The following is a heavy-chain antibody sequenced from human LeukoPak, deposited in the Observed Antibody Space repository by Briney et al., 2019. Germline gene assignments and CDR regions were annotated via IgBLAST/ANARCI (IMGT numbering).Heavy chain of an antibody. J-gene: IGHJ4*02. CDR2: IKQDGSEK. CDR3: AREQTNVLLWFGEFSFDY. Sequence: PGGSPRLSCAASGFTFDDYGMTWVRQAPGKGLEWVANIKQDGSEKYYVDSVKGRFTISRDNAKNSLYLQMNSLRAEDTAVYYCAREQTNVLLWFGEFSFDYWGQGTLVTVSS. V-gene: IGHV3-7*01. D-gene: IGHD3-10*01. CDR1: GFTFDDYG.